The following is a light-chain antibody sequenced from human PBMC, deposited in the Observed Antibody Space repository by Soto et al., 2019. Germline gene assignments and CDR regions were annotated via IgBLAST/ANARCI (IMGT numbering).Light chain of an antibody. V-gene: IGKV3-15*01. CDR3: QQYNNWPPAWT. Sequence: EIVMTQSPATLSVSPGERATLSCRASQSFRSNLAWYQQKPGQSPRLLIYGASTRATGIPARFSGSGSGTQSTLTISSLQSEDFAVYYCQQYNNWPPAWTFGQGTKVDI. J-gene: IGKJ1*01. CDR1: QSFRSN. CDR2: GAS.